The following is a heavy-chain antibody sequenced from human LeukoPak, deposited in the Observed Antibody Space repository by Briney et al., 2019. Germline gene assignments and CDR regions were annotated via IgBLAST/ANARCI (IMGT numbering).Heavy chain of an antibody. D-gene: IGHD3-16*01. J-gene: IGHJ6*02. CDR1: GFTFSSYG. V-gene: IGHV3-30*18. CDR3: AKDGVSIGMDV. Sequence: GGSLRLSCAASGFTFSSYGMHWVRQAPGKGLEWVAVISYDGSNKYYADSVKGRFTISRDNSKNTLYLQMNSLRAEDTAVYYCAKDGVSIGMDVWGQGTTVTVSS. CDR2: ISYDGSNK.